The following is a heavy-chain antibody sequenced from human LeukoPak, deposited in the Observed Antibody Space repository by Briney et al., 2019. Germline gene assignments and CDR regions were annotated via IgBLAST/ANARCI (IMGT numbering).Heavy chain of an antibody. CDR1: GFAFSRYA. CDR2: ICDIGGIT. D-gene: IGHD6-6*01. Sequence: PGGSLRLSCAGAGFAFSRYAMSWVRQAPGKGLEWVSSICDIGGITYQTDSVKGRFTISRDNSKNTLYLQMNSLRAQATAVYYFAKFSSDPNFYYGMDVWGGGTTVTVPS. CDR3: AKFSSDPNFYYGMDV. J-gene: IGHJ6*04. V-gene: IGHV3-23*01.